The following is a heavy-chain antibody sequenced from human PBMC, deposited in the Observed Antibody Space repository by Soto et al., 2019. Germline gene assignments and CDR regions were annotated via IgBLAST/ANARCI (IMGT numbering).Heavy chain of an antibody. Sequence: GGSLRLSCAASGFSFSSDSMGWVRHAPGKGLEWVSSISSSGSFKNYADSVKGRFTISRDNAKNSLYLLLSGLKEEDTAVYYCARDPPTGTTLEWADSWGQGTLVTVSS. V-gene: IGHV3-21*01. D-gene: IGHD1-7*01. J-gene: IGHJ4*02. CDR1: GFSFSSDS. CDR2: ISSSGSFK. CDR3: ARDPPTGTTLEWADS.